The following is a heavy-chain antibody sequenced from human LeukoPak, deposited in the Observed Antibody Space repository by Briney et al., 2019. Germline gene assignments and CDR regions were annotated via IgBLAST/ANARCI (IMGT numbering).Heavy chain of an antibody. CDR3: AKDRLSKYGSGSYHN. Sequence: GGSLRLSCVASGFTFSSSVMGWVRQAPGKGLEWVSTFSGSGGSTYYADSVKGRFTISRDNSKNTLYLQMNSLRAEDTAVYYCAKDRLSKYGSGSYHNWGQGTLVTVSS. J-gene: IGHJ4*02. V-gene: IGHV3-23*01. CDR2: FSGSGGST. D-gene: IGHD3-10*01. CDR1: GFTFSSSV.